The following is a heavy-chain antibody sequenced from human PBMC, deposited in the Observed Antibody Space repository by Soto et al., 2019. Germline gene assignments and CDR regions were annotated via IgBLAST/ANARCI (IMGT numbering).Heavy chain of an antibody. CDR3: VAGSPFEY. V-gene: IGHV3-15*05. CDR1: GFIFRDAW. CDR2: VNSKSEGGTT. D-gene: IGHD2-21*01. Sequence: EVQLEESGGGWAKPGGSIRLSCAASGFIFRDAWISWVRQAPGKGLEWIGRVNSKSEGGTTDYAALVTGRFTVSRDDSINTVSLQMDSLKMEDTAVSFCVAGSPFEYWGQGTLVTVSS. J-gene: IGHJ4*02.